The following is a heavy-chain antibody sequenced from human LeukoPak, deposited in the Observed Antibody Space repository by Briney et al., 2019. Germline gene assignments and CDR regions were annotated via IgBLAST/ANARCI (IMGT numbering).Heavy chain of an antibody. D-gene: IGHD3-10*01. CDR2: ISYEGSNK. CDR1: GFTFSSYG. J-gene: IGHJ5*02. V-gene: IGHV3-30*18. CDR3: AKDRYYYGSGSYDPFDP. Sequence: GGSLRLSCAASGFTFSSYGMHWVRQAPGKGLEWVAVISYEGSNKYYADSVKGRFTISRDNSKNTLYLQMNSLRAEDTAVYYCAKDRYYYGSGSYDPFDPWGQGTLVTVSS.